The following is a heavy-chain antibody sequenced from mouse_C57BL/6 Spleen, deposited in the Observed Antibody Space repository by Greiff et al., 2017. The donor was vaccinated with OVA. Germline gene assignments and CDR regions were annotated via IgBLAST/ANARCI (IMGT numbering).Heavy chain of an antibody. CDR3: TRPGVVADY. Sequence: QVQLKESGAELVRPGASVTLSCKASGYTFTDYEMHWVKQTPVHGLEWIGAIDPETGGTAYNQKFKGKAILTADKSSSTAYMELRSLTSEDSAVYYCTRPGVVADYWGQGTTLTVSS. V-gene: IGHV1-15*01. D-gene: IGHD1-1*01. J-gene: IGHJ2*01. CDR1: GYTFTDYE. CDR2: IDPETGGT.